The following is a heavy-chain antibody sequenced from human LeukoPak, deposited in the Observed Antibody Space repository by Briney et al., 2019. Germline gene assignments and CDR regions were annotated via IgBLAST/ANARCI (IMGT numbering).Heavy chain of an antibody. CDR2: INHSGST. V-gene: IGHV4-34*01. Sequence: SETLSLTCAVYGGSFSGYYWSWIRHPPGKGREWIGEINHSGSTNYNPSLKSRVTISVDTSKNQFSLKLSSVTAADTAVYYCARLRGVATTQPRGYYFDYWGQGTLVTVSS. CDR3: ARLRGVATTQPRGYYFDY. CDR1: GGSFSGYY. D-gene: IGHD5-12*01. J-gene: IGHJ4*02.